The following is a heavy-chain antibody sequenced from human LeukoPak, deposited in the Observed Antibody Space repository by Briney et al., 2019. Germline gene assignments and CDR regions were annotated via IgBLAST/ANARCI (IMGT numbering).Heavy chain of an antibody. J-gene: IGHJ5*02. CDR1: GGSFSGYY. CDR3: ARVRWCSSTSCYRRSYNWFDP. D-gene: IGHD2-2*01. V-gene: IGHV4-34*01. CDR2: INHSGST. Sequence: PSETLSLTCAVYGGSFSGYYWSWIRQPPGKGLEWIGEINHSGSTNYNPSLKSRVTISVDTSKNQFSLKLSSVTAADTAVYYCARVRWCSSTSCYRRSYNWFDPWGRGTLVTVSS.